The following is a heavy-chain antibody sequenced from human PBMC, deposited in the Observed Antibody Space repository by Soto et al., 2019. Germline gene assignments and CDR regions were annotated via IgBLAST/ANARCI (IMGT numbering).Heavy chain of an antibody. J-gene: IGHJ4*02. Sequence: GASVKVSCKASGYTFTYHGITWVRQAPGQGLEWMGWISGYTGNADYAQRFQGRVIMTTDTPTSTAYMGVRSLRSDDTAVYYCVRDRESSGNLSAYWGQGTLVTVSS. CDR3: VRDRESSGNLSAY. CDR2: ISGYTGNA. V-gene: IGHV1-18*01. D-gene: IGHD2-15*01. CDR1: GYTFTYHG.